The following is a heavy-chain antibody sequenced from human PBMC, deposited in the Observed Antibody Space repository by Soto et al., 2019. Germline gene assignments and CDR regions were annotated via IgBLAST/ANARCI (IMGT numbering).Heavy chain of an antibody. J-gene: IGHJ6*03. V-gene: IGHV4-34*01. CDR1: GGSFSGYY. D-gene: IGHD3-3*01. CDR2: INHSGST. Sequence: QVQLQQWGAGLLKPSETLSLTCAVYGGSFSGYYWSWIRQPPGRGLEWIGEINHSGSTNYNPSLKSRVTMSVDTSKNQFSLKLSSETAADTAVYFCARAVGGYDFWSASYYYYYYMDVWGKGTTVTVSS. CDR3: ARAVGGYDFWSASYYYYYYMDV.